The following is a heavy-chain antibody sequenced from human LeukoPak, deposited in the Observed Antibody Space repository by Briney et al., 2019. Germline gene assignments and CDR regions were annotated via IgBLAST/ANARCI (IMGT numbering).Heavy chain of an antibody. CDR3: ASSLLLRFSEWVPGVMAV. Sequence: SETLSLICTVSGGSIRSTTHYWGWIRQSPGKGLEWIVYIYYSGNAYYSPSFKSRATMSVDTSKNQFSLKLSSVTAADTAVYYCASSLLLRFSEWVPGVMAVWGNGTTVTVSS. V-gene: IGHV4-39*01. CDR2: IYYSGNA. D-gene: IGHD3-3*01. J-gene: IGHJ6*03. CDR1: GGSIRSTTHY.